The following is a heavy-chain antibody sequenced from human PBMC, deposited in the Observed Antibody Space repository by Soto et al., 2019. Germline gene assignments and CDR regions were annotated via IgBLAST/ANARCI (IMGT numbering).Heavy chain of an antibody. CDR1: GGSISSYY. V-gene: IGHV4-59*08. J-gene: IGHJ5*02. D-gene: IGHD2-2*01. CDR3: ARHKQSYQLPVLLLDP. CDR2: IYYSGST. Sequence: SETLSLTCTVSGGSISSYYWSWIRQPPGKGLEWIGYIYYSGSTNYNPSLKSRVTISVDTSKNQFSLKLSSVTAADTAVYYCARHKQSYQLPVLLLDPWGQGTLVTVSS.